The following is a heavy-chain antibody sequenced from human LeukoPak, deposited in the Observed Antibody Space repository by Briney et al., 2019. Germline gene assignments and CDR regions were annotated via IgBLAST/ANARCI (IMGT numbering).Heavy chain of an antibody. Sequence: GGSLRLSCADSGFTFSSYSMNWVRQAPGKGLEWVSYISSSSSSTIYYADSVKGRFTISRDNAKNSLYLQMNSLRAEDTAVYYCARDPTQYLRYGYFDYWGQGTLVTVSS. CDR2: ISSSSSSTI. CDR3: ARDPTQYLRYGYFDY. D-gene: IGHD4-11*01. CDR1: GFTFSSYS. J-gene: IGHJ4*02. V-gene: IGHV3-48*01.